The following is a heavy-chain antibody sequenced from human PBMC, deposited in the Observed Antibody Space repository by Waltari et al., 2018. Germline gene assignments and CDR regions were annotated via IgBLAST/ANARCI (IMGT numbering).Heavy chain of an antibody. V-gene: IGHV4-4*07. D-gene: IGHD3-3*01. Sequence: QVQLQESGPGLVKPSETLSLTCTVSGGSISSYYWSWIRQPAGKGLEWIGRIYTSGSTNYNHSLKSRVTMSVDTTKNQFDLKLSSGTAADTAVYYCARFHGDFFYFDYWGQGTLVTVSS. CDR3: ARFHGDFFYFDY. CDR1: GGSISSYY. CDR2: IYTSGST. J-gene: IGHJ4*02.